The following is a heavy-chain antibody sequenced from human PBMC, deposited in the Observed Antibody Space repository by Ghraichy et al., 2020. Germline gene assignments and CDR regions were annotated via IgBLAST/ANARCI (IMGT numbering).Heavy chain of an antibody. CDR1: GYTFTSYD. CDR3: ASSYCGGDCYSRGMDY. CDR2: MNPNSGNT. Sequence: ASVKVSCKASGYTFTSYDINWVRQATGQGLEWMGWMNPNSGNTGYAQKFQGRVTMTRNTSISTAYMELSSLRSEDTAVYYCASSYCGGDCYSRGMDYWGQGTLVTVSS. J-gene: IGHJ4*02. V-gene: IGHV1-8*01. D-gene: IGHD2-21*01.